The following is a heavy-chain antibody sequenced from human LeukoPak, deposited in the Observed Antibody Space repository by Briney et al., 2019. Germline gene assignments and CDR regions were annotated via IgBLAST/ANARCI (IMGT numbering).Heavy chain of an antibody. Sequence: PGGSLRLSCAASGFTFSSYWMHWVRQAPGEGLVWVSRINSDGSSTSYADSVKGRFTISRDNAKNTLYLQMNSLRAEDTAVYYCARDHTIFGVALRYWGQGTLVTVSS. J-gene: IGHJ4*02. V-gene: IGHV3-74*01. CDR3: ARDHTIFGVALRY. CDR1: GFTFSSYW. CDR2: INSDGSST. D-gene: IGHD3-3*01.